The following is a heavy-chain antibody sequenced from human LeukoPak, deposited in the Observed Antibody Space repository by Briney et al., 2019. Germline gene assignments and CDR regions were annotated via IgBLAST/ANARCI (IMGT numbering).Heavy chain of an antibody. V-gene: IGHV3-7*01. CDR1: GFTFSSYW. CDR3: ARDGPYYDFWSGYSNNWFDP. D-gene: IGHD3-3*01. Sequence: PGGSLRLSCGASGFTFSSYWMTWVRQARGKGLGWVANKKQDGSETYYVDSVKGRFAISRDNAKNSLYLQINSMKAEGTAVYYWARDGPYYDFWSGYSNNWFDPRGQGTLVTVSS. J-gene: IGHJ5*02. CDR2: KKQDGSET.